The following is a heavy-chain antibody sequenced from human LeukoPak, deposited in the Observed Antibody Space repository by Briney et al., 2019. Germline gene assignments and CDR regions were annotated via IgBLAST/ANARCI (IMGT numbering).Heavy chain of an antibody. CDR1: GGSITGYY. V-gene: IGHV4-59*08. CDR3: ARSGSASWAD. J-gene: IGHJ4*02. Sequence: SETLSLTFTVSGGSITGYYWTWIRQPPGKGLESIGYIYYSGSTSYNPSLKSRVTISVDTSKNQFSLNLRSVTAADTAVYYCARSGSASWADWGQGTLVTVSS. CDR2: IYYSGST. D-gene: IGHD1-26*01.